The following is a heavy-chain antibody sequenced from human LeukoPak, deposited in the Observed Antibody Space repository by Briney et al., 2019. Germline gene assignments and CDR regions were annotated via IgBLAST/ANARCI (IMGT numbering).Heavy chain of an antibody. Sequence: ASVKVSCKASGGTFSSYAFSWVRQAPGQGLEWMGRIRPIIGIPNYAQKLQGRVTITADKSTSTAYMELSSLRSEDTAVYYCARDGAVVTPEGSYFDYWGQGTLVTVSS. CDR3: ARDGAVVTPEGSYFDY. D-gene: IGHD4-23*01. V-gene: IGHV1-69*04. J-gene: IGHJ4*02. CDR2: IRPIIGIP. CDR1: GGTFSSYA.